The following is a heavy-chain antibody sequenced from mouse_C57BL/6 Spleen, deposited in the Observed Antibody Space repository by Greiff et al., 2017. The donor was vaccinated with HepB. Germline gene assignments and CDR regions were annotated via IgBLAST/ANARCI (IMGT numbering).Heavy chain of an antibody. J-gene: IGHJ2*01. CDR2: ISYDGSN. CDR1: GYSFTSGYY. D-gene: IGHD1-1*01. V-gene: IGHV3-6*01. Sequence: EVKLLESGPGLVKPSQSLSLTCSVSGYSFTSGYYWNWIRQFPGNKLEWMGYISYDGSNNYNPSLKNRISLTRDTSKNQFFLKLNSVTTEDTATYYCARDYYGSSLDYWGQGTTLTVSS. CDR3: ARDYYGSSLDY.